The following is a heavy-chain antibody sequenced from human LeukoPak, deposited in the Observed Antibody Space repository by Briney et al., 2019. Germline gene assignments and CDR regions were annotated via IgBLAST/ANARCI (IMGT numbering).Heavy chain of an antibody. CDR2: VSQSGST. Sequence: SETLSLTCTVSGYSLRNGYHWAWFRQPPGKGLEWIGSVSQSGSTYDNPSLKSRVTMSMDTSKNHLSLKLSSVTAADTTLYYCARHSDPYSVTHVPLDNWGQGTLVTVSS. V-gene: IGHV4-38-2*02. CDR1: GYSLRNGYH. D-gene: IGHD4-17*01. CDR3: ARHSDPYSVTHVPLDN. J-gene: IGHJ4*02.